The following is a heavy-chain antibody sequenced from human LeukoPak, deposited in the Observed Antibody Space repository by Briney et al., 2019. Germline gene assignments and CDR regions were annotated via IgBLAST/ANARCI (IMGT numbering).Heavy chain of an antibody. D-gene: IGHD4-17*01. V-gene: IGHV4-34*01. Sequence: SETLSLTCGVYGGSFSGYYWTWLRQPPGKGLEGIGEINHRGSTNYNPSLKSRVTISVDTSKNEFSLKLSSVTAADTAVYYCAIFYGDYDYFDYWGQGTLVTVSS. CDR3: AIFYGDYDYFDY. CDR2: INHRGST. CDR1: GGSFSGYY. J-gene: IGHJ4*02.